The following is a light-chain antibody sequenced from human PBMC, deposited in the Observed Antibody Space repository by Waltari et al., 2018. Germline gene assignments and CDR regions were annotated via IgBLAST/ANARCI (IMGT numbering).Light chain of an antibody. CDR3: AAWDDSLHGHWV. Sequence: QSVLTQPPSASGTPGQGVTISCTGSSSNIGGNVLTWYQQLPGKAPTLLIYRSALRPSGVPDRFSGSKSGTSASLAISGLQSADEGDYYCAAWDDSLHGHWVFGGGTKVTVL. CDR2: RSA. V-gene: IGLV1-44*01. J-gene: IGLJ3*02. CDR1: SSNIGGNV.